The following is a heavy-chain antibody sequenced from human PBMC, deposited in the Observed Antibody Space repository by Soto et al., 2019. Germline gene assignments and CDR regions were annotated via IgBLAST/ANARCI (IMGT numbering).Heavy chain of an antibody. CDR1: GFTFSIYG. CDR3: ARDAHYYDSSGYPDY. D-gene: IGHD3-22*01. Sequence: PGGSLRLSCAASGFTFSIYGMHWVRQAPGKGLEWVAVIWYDGSNKYYADSVKGRFTISRDNSKNTLYLQMNSLRAEDTAVYYCARDAHYYDSSGYPDYWGQGTLVTVSS. CDR2: IWYDGSNK. J-gene: IGHJ4*02. V-gene: IGHV3-33*01.